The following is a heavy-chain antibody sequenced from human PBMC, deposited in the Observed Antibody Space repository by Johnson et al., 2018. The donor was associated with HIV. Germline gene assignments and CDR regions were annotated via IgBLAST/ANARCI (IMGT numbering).Heavy chain of an antibody. CDR1: GFTFSDYW. Sequence: VQLVESGGGVVQPGRSLRLSCAASGFTFSDYWMSWVRQAPGKGLEWVAKIKKDGREKYYVDLVKGRFTISRDNAKNSLYLQMNSLRAEDTAVYYCARVPILWFGELSGLGAFDIWGQGTMVTVSS. J-gene: IGHJ3*02. D-gene: IGHD3-10*01. CDR3: ARVPILWFGELSGLGAFDI. V-gene: IGHV3-7*01. CDR2: IKKDGREK.